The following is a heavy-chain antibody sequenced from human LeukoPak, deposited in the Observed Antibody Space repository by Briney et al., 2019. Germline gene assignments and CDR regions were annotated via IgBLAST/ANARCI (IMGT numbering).Heavy chain of an antibody. CDR1: GFTFNGHW. V-gene: IGHV3-7*01. Sequence: GGSLRLSCAASGFTFNGHWMTWVRQAPGKGLEWVANIKEDGSGKYYVDSVKGRFTISRDNAKNSLYLQMNSLRAEDTAMFYCARHIPRGNNFFDYWGQGTLVTVSS. CDR3: ARHIPRGNNFFDY. J-gene: IGHJ4*02. D-gene: IGHD3-16*01. CDR2: IKEDGSGK.